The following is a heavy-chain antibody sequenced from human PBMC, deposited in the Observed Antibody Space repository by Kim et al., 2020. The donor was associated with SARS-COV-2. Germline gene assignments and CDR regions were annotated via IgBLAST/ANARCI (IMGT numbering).Heavy chain of an antibody. Sequence: SETLSLTCTVSNSSIGIGYYWAWIRQPPGRGLEWIGSISHTGNTYSNPSLRGRISISVDTSKRQFSLNVTSVTAADTAVYSCARMQINGLFSFDVWGQGT. CDR1: NSSIGIGYY. J-gene: IGHJ3*01. V-gene: IGHV4-38-2*02. D-gene: IGHD6-25*01. CDR2: ISHTGNT. CDR3: ARMQINGLFSFDV.